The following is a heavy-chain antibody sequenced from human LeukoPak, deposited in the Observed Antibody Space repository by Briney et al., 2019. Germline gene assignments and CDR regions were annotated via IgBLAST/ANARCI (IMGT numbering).Heavy chain of an antibody. V-gene: IGHV3-7*03. D-gene: IGHD3-3*01. J-gene: IGHJ4*02. CDR1: GFTFSSYW. CDR3: ARVYCDVWSGYCYFDS. Sequence: GGSLRPSCAASGFTFSSYWMSWVRQAPGKGLEWEAIIKQDGSEKYYMDSVTGRFTISRDNAKNPLYLQMNSLRAEDTAVYYCARVYCDVWSGYCYFDSWGQGDLVTVS. CDR2: IKQDGSEK.